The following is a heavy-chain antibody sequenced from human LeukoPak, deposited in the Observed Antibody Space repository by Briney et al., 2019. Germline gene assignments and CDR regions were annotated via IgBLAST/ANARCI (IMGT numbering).Heavy chain of an antibody. V-gene: IGHV4-59*01. CDR3: ARDKKSDTSGYYPGAFDI. D-gene: IGHD3-22*01. Sequence: PSETLSLTCTVSGASIYNYFGSWVRQPPGKGLEWIGYIYYSGSTNYNPSLKSRVTISLDTSKNQFSLKLTSVTAADTAVYYCARDKKSDTSGYYPGAFDIWGQGTMVTVSS. J-gene: IGHJ3*02. CDR1: GASIYNYF. CDR2: IYYSGST.